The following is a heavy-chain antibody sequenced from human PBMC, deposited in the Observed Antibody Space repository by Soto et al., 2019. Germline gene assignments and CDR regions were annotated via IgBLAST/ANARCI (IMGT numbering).Heavy chain of an antibody. J-gene: IGHJ4*02. V-gene: IGHV1-69*01. CDR3: ARGRGAYCGGDCLPYFDY. CDR2: IIPIFGTA. Sequence: QVQLVQSGAEVKKPGSSVKVSCKASGGTFSSYAISWVRQAPGQGLEWMVGIIPIFGTANYAQKFQGGVTINEDESTSTAYMELSRLRSEDTAVYYCARGRGAYCGGDCLPYFDYWGQGTLVTVSS. CDR1: GGTFSSYA. D-gene: IGHD2-21*02.